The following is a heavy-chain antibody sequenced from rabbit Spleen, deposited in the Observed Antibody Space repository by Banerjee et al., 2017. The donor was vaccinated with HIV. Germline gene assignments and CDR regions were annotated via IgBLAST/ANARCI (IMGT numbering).Heavy chain of an antibody. CDR1: GFDFSSYG. CDR3: VREVAARFNL. J-gene: IGHJ4*01. CDR2: IDPIFHIT. Sequence: QEQLKETGGGLVQPGGSLTLSCKASGFDFSSYGVSWVRQAPGKGLEWIGYIDPIFHITTYANWVNGRFSISRENTQNTVYLQLNSLTAADTATYFCVREVAARFNLWGPGTLVTV. D-gene: IGHD4-1*01. V-gene: IGHV1S47*01.